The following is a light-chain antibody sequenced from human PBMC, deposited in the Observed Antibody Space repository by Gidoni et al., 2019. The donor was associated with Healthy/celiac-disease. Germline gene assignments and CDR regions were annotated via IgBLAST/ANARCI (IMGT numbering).Light chain of an antibody. CDR3: QQLGRT. J-gene: IGKJ4*01. Sequence: EIVLTQSPAPLSLSPGERATSSCRASQSVSSYLAWYQQKPGQAPRLLIYDASNRATGIPDRLTGSGSGTDFTLTISSLEPEDFAVYNCQQLGRTFGGGTKVEIK. CDR2: DAS. CDR1: QSVSSY. V-gene: IGKV3-11*01.